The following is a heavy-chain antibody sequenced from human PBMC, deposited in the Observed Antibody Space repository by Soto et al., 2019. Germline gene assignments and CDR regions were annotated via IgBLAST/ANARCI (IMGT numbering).Heavy chain of an antibody. D-gene: IGHD6-19*01. Sequence: GGSLRLSCAASGFTFSSYAMSWVRQAPGKGLEWVSAISGSGGSTYYADSVKGRFTISRDNSKNTLYLQMNSLRAEDTAVYYCAKRPKKSGIAVAGHIHYYFDYWGQGTLVTVSS. CDR3: AKRPKKSGIAVAGHIHYYFDY. CDR2: ISGSGGST. J-gene: IGHJ4*02. CDR1: GFTFSSYA. V-gene: IGHV3-23*01.